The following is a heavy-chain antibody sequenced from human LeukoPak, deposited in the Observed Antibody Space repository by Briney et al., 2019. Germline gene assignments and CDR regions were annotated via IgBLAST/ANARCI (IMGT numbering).Heavy chain of an antibody. Sequence: GGSLRLSCAASGFTFSSYEMNWVRQAPGKGLEWVSYISSSGSTIYYVDSVKGRFTISRDNAKNSLSLQMNSLRAEDTAVYYCAELGITMIGGVWGKGTTVTISS. D-gene: IGHD3-10*02. CDR1: GFTFSSYE. CDR2: ISSSGSTI. CDR3: AELGITMIGGV. V-gene: IGHV3-48*03. J-gene: IGHJ6*04.